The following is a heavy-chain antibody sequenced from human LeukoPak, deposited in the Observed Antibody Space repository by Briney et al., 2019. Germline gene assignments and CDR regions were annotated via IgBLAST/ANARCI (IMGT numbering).Heavy chain of an antibody. D-gene: IGHD3-3*01. V-gene: IGHV3-30*03. CDR3: ARAVRFLEWFPERLWYFDL. CDR2: ISYDGSNK. Sequence: GGSLRLSCAASGFTFSSYGMHWVRQAPGEGLEWVAVISYDGSNKYYADSVKGRFTISRDNSKNTLYLQMNSLRAEDTAVYYCARAVRFLEWFPERLWYFDLWGRGALVTVSS. J-gene: IGHJ2*01. CDR1: GFTFSSYG.